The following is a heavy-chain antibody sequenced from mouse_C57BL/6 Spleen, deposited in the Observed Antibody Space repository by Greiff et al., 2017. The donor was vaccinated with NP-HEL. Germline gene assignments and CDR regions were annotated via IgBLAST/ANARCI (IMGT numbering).Heavy chain of an antibody. CDR1: GYTFTDYE. V-gene: IGHV1-15*01. CDR2: IDPETGGT. J-gene: IGHJ4*01. Sequence: QVQLQQSGAELVRPGASVTLSCKASGYTFTDYEMHWVKQTPVHGLEWIGAIDPETGGTAYNQKFKGKAILTADKSSSTAYMELRSLTSEDSAVYYCTRGYVHAMDYWGQGTSVTVSS. D-gene: IGHD2-14*01. CDR3: TRGYVHAMDY.